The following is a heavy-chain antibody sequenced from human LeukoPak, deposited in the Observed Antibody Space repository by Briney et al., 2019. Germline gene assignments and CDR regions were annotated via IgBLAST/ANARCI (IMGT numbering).Heavy chain of an antibody. D-gene: IGHD4-11*01. CDR2: INPNSGGT. CDR1: GYTFSGYY. J-gene: IGHJ6*03. Sequence: ASVKVSCKASGYTFSGYYMHWVRQAPGQGLEWMGWINPNSGGTIYAQKFQGRVTMTRDTSISTAYMELSRLKSDDTAVYYCARGLDYTYYYYYMDVWGKGTTVTVSS. CDR3: ARGLDYTYYYYYMDV. V-gene: IGHV1-2*02.